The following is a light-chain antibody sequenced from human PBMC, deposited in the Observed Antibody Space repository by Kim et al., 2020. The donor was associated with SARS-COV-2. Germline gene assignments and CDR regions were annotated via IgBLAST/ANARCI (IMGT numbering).Light chain of an antibody. Sequence: SSVKLNCPPSRGHSTAIVTWQQRQRGKAPRFLMKLEGSGTYNKGSGDPDRFSGSSAGADRFLTIANRQSEDGADYYCETWDSNTQVFGGGTQRTVL. CDR2: LEGSGTY. J-gene: IGLJ3*02. V-gene: IGLV4-60*03. CDR3: ETWDSNTQV. CDR1: RGHSTAI.